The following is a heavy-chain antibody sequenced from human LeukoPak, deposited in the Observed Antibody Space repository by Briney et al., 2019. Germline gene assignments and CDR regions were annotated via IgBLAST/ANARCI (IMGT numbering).Heavy chain of an antibody. CDR2: IYYSGST. V-gene: IGHV4-59*01. CDR3: AGRDSDILTGPWGWFDP. Sequence: PSETLSLTCTVSCVSISSYYWSWVRQPPGKGLEWVGYIYYSGSTNYNPSLKSRVTISVDTSKNQFSLKLSSVTAADTAVYYCAGRDSDILTGPWGWFDPWGQGTLVTVSS. D-gene: IGHD3-9*01. CDR1: CVSISSYY. J-gene: IGHJ5*02.